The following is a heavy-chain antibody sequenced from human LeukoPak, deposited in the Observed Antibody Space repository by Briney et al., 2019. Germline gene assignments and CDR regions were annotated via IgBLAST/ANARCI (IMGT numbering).Heavy chain of an antibody. V-gene: IGHV4-59*12. J-gene: IGHJ4*02. CDR3: ARDNLAAAGHFDY. CDR1: GGAITNYY. D-gene: IGHD6-13*01. CDR2: IYYTGST. Sequence: PSETLSLTCGVSGGAITNYYWNWIRQAPGKGLEWLGYIYYTGSTTYNPSVKSRITISLDTSKKQISLKLRSVTAADTAVYYCARDNLAAAGHFDYWGQGTLVTVSS.